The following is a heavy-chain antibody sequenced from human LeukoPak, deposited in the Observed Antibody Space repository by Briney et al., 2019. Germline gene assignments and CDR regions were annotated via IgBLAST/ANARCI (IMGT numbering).Heavy chain of an antibody. V-gene: IGHV3-23*01. CDR3: ARHLIHSSSWYDYFDF. CDR1: GFTFSSYG. CDR2: ISGSGGST. D-gene: IGHD6-13*01. Sequence: GGSLRLSCAASGFTFSSYGMSWVRQAPGKGLEWVSVISGSGGSTYYADSVKGRFTISRDNSKNTLYLQMNSLRAEDTAVYYCARHLIHSSSWYDYFDFWGQGTLVTVSS. J-gene: IGHJ4*02.